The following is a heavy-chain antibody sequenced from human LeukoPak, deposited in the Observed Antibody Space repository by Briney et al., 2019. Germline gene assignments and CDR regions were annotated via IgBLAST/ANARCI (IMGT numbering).Heavy chain of an antibody. CDR3: ASMPSTEIYYFYSMDV. CDR2: ISANGVST. CDR1: RFTFSSYT. Sequence: GGSLRLSCADSRFTFSSYTMNWVRQAPGKGLEWVSGISANGVSTYYADSVKARFTISRDNSKNTLYLHMDSLGTEDTAVYYCASMPSTEIYYFYSMDVWGKGTAVTASS. V-gene: IGHV3-23*01. J-gene: IGHJ6*03. D-gene: IGHD2-2*01.